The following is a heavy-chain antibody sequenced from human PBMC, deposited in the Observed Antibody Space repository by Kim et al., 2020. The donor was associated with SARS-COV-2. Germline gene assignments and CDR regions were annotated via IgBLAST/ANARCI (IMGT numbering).Heavy chain of an antibody. CDR2: TSQRGDDG. D-gene: IGHD3-16*01. CDR1: GFSLRTHV. Sequence: GGSLRLSCVASGFSLRTHVITWLRQTPDRGLQWVAVTSQRGDDGFYTDSVRGRFTISTDTSKKTIHLDMTRLTGADTATYYCARGVPTVRAPYYFDYWGRGTLVTVSS. J-gene: IGHJ4*02. V-gene: IGHV3-30-3*01. CDR3: ARGVPTVRAPYYFDY.